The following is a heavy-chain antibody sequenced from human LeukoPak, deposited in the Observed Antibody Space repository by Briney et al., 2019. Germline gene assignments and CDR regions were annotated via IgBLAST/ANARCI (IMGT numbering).Heavy chain of an antibody. CDR1: GFTFSSYS. CDR2: IRSSSSYI. CDR3: ARDGGIVVVPAATDYDFWSGPNWFDP. V-gene: IGHV3-21*01. J-gene: IGHJ5*02. D-gene: IGHD2-2*01. Sequence: GGSLRLSCAASGFTFSSYSMNWVRQAPGKGLEWVSSIRSSSSYIYYADSVKGRFTISRDNAKNSLYLQMNSLRAEDTAVYYCARDGGIVVVPAATDYDFWSGPNWFDPWGQGTLVTVSS.